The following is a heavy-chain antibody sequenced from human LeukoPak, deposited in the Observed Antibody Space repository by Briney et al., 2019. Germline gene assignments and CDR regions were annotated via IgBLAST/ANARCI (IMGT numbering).Heavy chain of an antibody. J-gene: IGHJ3*01. D-gene: IGHD3-16*01. CDR3: ARRRERGASDAFAF. V-gene: IGHV3-74*01. CDR1: GFTFSSFW. Sequence: GGSLRLSCAASGFTFSSFWMYWVRQAPGKGLVWVSRINSDGGSTTYADSVKGRFTISRDNAKNTVYLQMNSLRAEDTAVYYCARRRERGASDAFAFWGQGTMVTVSS. CDR2: INSDGGST.